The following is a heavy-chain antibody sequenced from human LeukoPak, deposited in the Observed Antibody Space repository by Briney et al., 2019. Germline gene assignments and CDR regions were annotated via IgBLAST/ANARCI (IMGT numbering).Heavy chain of an antibody. J-gene: IGHJ6*03. Sequence: ASVKVSCKASGYTFTSYAMNWVRQAPGQGLEWMGWINTNTGNPTYAQGFTGRFVFSLDTSVSTAYLQISSLKAEDTAVYYCARDPYDFWSGYPYYYYYMDVWGKGTTVTVSS. D-gene: IGHD3-3*01. CDR2: INTNTGNP. CDR1: GYTFTSYA. CDR3: ARDPYDFWSGYPYYYYYMDV. V-gene: IGHV7-4-1*02.